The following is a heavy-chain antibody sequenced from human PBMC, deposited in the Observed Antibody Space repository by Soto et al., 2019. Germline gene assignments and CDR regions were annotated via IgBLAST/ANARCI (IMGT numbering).Heavy chain of an antibody. J-gene: IGHJ4*02. CDR2: ISYDGSNK. D-gene: IGHD4-17*01. CDR1: GFTFSSYA. V-gene: IGHV3-30-3*01. CDR3: ARGPSYSDSYFDH. Sequence: HPGGSLRLSCAASGFTFSSYAMHWVRQAPGKGLEWVAVISYDGSNKYYADSVKGRFTISRDNSKNTVYLQMNSLRLEVTAVYYCARGPSYSDSYFDHWGQGTLVTVSS.